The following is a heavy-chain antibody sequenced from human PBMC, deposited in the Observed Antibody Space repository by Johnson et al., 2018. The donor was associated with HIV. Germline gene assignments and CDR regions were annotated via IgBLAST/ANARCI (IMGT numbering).Heavy chain of an antibody. CDR3: TTVGGILGTYAFDI. V-gene: IGHV3-15*01. CDR1: GFTFSGSA. Sequence: VQLVESGGGVVQPGGSLKLSCAASGFTFSGSAMHWVRQASGKGLEWVGRIKSKTDGGTTDYAAPVKGRFTISRDDSKNTLYLQMNSLKTEDTALYYCTTVGGILGTYAFDIWGQGTVVTVSS. D-gene: IGHD2-8*02. J-gene: IGHJ3*02. CDR2: IKSKTDGGTT.